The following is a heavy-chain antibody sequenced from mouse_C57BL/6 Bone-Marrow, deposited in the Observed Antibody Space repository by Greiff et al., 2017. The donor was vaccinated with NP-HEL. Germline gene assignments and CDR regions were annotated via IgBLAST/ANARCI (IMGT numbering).Heavy chain of an antibody. V-gene: IGHV2-6-7*01. CDR3: ARELGHYSMDY. CDR2: IWGDGST. Sequence: QVQLKESGPGLVAPSQSLSITCTVSGFSLTGYGVNWVRQPPGKGLEWLGMIWGDGSTDYNSALKSRLSISKDNSKSQVFLKMNSLQTDDTARYYCARELGHYSMDYLGQRTSVTVSS. J-gene: IGHJ4*01. D-gene: IGHD4-1*01. CDR1: GFSLTGYG.